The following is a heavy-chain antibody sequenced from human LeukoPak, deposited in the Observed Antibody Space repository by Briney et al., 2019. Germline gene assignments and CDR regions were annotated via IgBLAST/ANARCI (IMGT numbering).Heavy chain of an antibody. CDR2: ISSSSSYI. J-gene: IGHJ5*02. D-gene: IGHD1-26*01. V-gene: IGHV3-21*01. CDR3: ATLGATSGNWFDP. CDR1: GFTFSSYS. Sequence: GGSLRLSCAASGFTFSSYSMNWVRQAPGKGLEWVSSISSSSSYIYYADSVKGRFTISRDNAKNSLYLQMNSLRAEDTAVYYCATLGATSGNWFDPWGQGTLVTVSS.